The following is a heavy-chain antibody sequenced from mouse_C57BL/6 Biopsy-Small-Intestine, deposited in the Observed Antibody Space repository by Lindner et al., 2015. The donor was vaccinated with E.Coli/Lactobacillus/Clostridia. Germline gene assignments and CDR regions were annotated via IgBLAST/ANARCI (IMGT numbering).Heavy chain of an antibody. Sequence: VQLQESGPELVKPGASVKISCKASGYAFSSSWMNWVKQRPGRGLEWIGRINPGDGDTNYNGKFKGKATLTADKSSSTAYMQLSSLTSEDSAVYFCARFYYGSNYAMDYWGQGTSVTVSS. CDR2: INPGDGDT. D-gene: IGHD1-1*01. V-gene: IGHV1-82*01. J-gene: IGHJ4*01. CDR3: ARFYYGSNYAMDY. CDR1: GYAFSSSW.